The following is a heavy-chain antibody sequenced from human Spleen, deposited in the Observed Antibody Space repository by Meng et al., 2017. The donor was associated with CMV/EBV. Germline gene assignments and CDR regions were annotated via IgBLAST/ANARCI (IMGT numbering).Heavy chain of an antibody. Sequence: GGSLRLSCAASGFTFSSYWMSWVRQAPGKGLEWVANIKQDGSEKYYVDSVKGRFTISRDNSKNTLYLQMNSLRAEDTAVYYCAKPKGLAADYWGQGTLVTVSS. CDR1: GFTFSSYW. V-gene: IGHV3-7*01. CDR2: IKQDGSEK. CDR3: AKPKGLAADY. J-gene: IGHJ4*02. D-gene: IGHD6-13*01.